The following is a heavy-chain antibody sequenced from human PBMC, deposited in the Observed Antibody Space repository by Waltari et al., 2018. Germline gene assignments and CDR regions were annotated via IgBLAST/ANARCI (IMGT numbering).Heavy chain of an antibody. Sequence: QVQLVQSGAEVRKPGSSVKCSCTDAGGTVSSYAISWVRRAPGQGLEWMGGIIPILGIANYAQKFQGRVTITADKSTSTAYMELSSLRSEDTAVYYCARVRDSSWYYFDYWGQGTLVTVSS. V-gene: IGHV1-69*10. D-gene: IGHD6-13*01. J-gene: IGHJ4*02. CDR3: ARVRDSSWYYFDY. CDR1: GGTVSSYA. CDR2: IIPILGIA.